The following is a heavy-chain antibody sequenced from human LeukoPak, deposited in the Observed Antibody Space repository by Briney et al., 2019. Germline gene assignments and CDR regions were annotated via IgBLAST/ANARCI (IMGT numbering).Heavy chain of an antibody. D-gene: IGHD6-13*01. J-gene: IGHJ4*02. CDR2: TYYRSKWYN. Sequence: SQTLSLTFAISGDSVSINSAAWNWIRQSPSRGLEWLGSTYYRSKWYNDYAVSVKSRITINPDTSKNQFALQLNSVTPEDTAVYYCARGRDSSSWHIDYWGQGTLVTVSS. V-gene: IGHV6-1*01. CDR3: ARGRDSSSWHIDY. CDR1: GDSVSINSAA.